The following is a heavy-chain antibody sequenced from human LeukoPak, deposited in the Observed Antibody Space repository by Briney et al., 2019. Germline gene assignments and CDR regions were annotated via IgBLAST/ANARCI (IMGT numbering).Heavy chain of an antibody. V-gene: IGHV4-59*01. CDR2: IYYSGST. J-gene: IGHJ4*02. CDR3: AREGHYYGSGSYWTIDY. CDR1: GGSISSYY. D-gene: IGHD3-10*01. Sequence: SETLSLTCTVSGGSISSYYWSWIRQPPGKGLEWIGYIYYSGSTNYNPSLKSRVTISVDTSKNQFSLKLSSVTAADTAVYYSAREGHYYGSGSYWTIDYWGQGTLVTVSS.